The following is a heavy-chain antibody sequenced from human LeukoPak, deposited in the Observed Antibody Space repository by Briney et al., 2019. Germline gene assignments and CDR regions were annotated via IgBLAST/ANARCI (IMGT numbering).Heavy chain of an antibody. CDR1: GGSISSYY. D-gene: IGHD5-24*01. Sequence: ASETLSLTCTVSGGSISSYYWSWIRQPPGKGLEWIGYIYNSGSTNHNPSLRSRVTISVDTSKNQFSLKLSSVTAADTAVYYCAKSWRPRRWPDSFDPWGQGTLVTVSS. V-gene: IGHV4-59*01. CDR3: AKSWRPRRWPDSFDP. J-gene: IGHJ5*02. CDR2: IYNSGST.